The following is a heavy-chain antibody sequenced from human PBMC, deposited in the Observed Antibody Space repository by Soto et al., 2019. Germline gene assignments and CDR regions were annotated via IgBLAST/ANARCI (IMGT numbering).Heavy chain of an antibody. D-gene: IGHD3-22*01. V-gene: IGHV4-59*12. Sequence: SETLSLTCTVPGGSISSNYWTWIRQPPGKGLEWIGYVYNRGSTNYNPSLKSRVTISEDTSKSQFSLKLSSVTAADTAVYYCARTSTYYYDSSGSPGPNGFDPWGQGTLVTVSS. CDR1: GGSISSNY. CDR2: VYNRGST. CDR3: ARTSTYYYDSSGSPGPNGFDP. J-gene: IGHJ5*02.